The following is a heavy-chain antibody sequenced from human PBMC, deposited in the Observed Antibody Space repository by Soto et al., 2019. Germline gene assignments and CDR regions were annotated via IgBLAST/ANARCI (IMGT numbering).Heavy chain of an antibody. V-gene: IGHV1-46*01. D-gene: IGHD7-27*01. CDR2: INPHTGSA. Sequence: QVQLMQSGAEMKKPGASVMVSCKASGYTFTTYYIHWVRQAPGQGLEWMGIINPHTGSASYARRFQGRVALPRDTSTSTVYMEVSSLVFEDTAIYFCARDPNFSLTFHYDGMDVWGPGTAVTVSS. CDR1: GYTFTTYY. CDR3: ARDPNFSLTFHYDGMDV. J-gene: IGHJ6*02.